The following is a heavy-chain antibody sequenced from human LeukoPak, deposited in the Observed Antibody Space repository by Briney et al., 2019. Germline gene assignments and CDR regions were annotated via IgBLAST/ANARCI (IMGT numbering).Heavy chain of an antibody. J-gene: IGHJ6*03. V-gene: IGHV1-69*06. CDR1: GGPLSRYA. D-gene: IGHD2-2*01. Sequence: SVKVLCKASGGPLSRYANSWVRQAPGQGLELMGGIIPIFGTANYAQKFQGRVTITADKSTSTAYTELSSLRSEDTAVYYCAASMGYYYYYRDVWGKGTTVTVSS. CDR2: IIPIFGTA. CDR3: AASMGYYYYYRDV.